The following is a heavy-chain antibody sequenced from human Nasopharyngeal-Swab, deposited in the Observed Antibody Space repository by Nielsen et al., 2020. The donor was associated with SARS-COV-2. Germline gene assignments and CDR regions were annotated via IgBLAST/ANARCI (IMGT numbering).Heavy chain of an antibody. Sequence: WVRQAPGQGLEWMGWISAYNGNTNYAQKLQGRVTMTTDTSTGTAYMELRSLRPDDTAVYYCARDFGIAAAGGYYYYYYMDVWGKGTTVTVSS. D-gene: IGHD6-13*01. V-gene: IGHV1-18*01. CDR2: ISAYNGNT. J-gene: IGHJ6*03. CDR3: ARDFGIAAAGGYYYYYYMDV.